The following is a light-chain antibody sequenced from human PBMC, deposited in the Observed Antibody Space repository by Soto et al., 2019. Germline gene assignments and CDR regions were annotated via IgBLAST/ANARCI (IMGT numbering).Light chain of an antibody. J-gene: IGKJ1*01. CDR2: AAS. Sequence: VMTQSPATLSGSPGERITLSCRASQSVSSSLAWYQQKPGQAPRLLIYAASSRATGVPARFSGSGSGTEFTLTITSLQSEDFAVYYCHQYTNWPPGTFGQGTKVEIK. V-gene: IGKV3-15*01. CDR1: QSVSSS. CDR3: HQYTNWPPGT.